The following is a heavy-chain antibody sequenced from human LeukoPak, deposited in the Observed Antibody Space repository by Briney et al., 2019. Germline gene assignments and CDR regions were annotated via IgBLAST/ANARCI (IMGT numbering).Heavy chain of an antibody. J-gene: IGHJ4*02. CDR1: GFTFSSYG. Sequence: GGSLRLSCAASGFTFSSYGMHWVRQAPGKGLEWVAVIWYDGSNKYYADSVKGRFTISRDNSKSTLYLQMNSLRAEDTAVYYCARGVQGGYAQYYFDYWGQGTLVTVSS. CDR3: ARGVQGGYAQYYFDY. V-gene: IGHV3-33*01. CDR2: IWYDGSNK. D-gene: IGHD5-12*01.